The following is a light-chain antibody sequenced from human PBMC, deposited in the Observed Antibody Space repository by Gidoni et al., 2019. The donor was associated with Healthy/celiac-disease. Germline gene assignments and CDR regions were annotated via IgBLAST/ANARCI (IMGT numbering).Light chain of an antibody. CDR1: QCISND. Sequence: AIHTTHSPSSLSASVGDRVTITCRASQCISNDLGWYQQKPGKAPKLLIYAASSLQSGVPSRFSGSGSGTDFTLTISSLQPEDFATYYCLQDYSYPRTFGGGTKVEIK. CDR3: LQDYSYPRT. CDR2: AAS. J-gene: IGKJ4*01. V-gene: IGKV1-6*01.